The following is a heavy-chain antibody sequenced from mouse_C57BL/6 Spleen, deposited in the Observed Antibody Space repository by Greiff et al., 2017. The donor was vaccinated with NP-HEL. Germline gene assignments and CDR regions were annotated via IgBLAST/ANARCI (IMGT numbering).Heavy chain of an antibody. CDR3: ANYDYDGGFAY. CDR2: ISNGGGST. V-gene: IGHV5-12*01. D-gene: IGHD2-4*01. CDR1: GFTFSDYY. J-gene: IGHJ3*01. Sequence: EVKLMESGGGLVQPGGSLKLSCAASGFTFSDYYMYWVRQTPEKRLEWVAYISNGGGSTYYPDTVKGRFTISRDNAKNTLYLQMSRLKSEDTAMYYCANYDYDGGFAYWGQGTLVTVSA.